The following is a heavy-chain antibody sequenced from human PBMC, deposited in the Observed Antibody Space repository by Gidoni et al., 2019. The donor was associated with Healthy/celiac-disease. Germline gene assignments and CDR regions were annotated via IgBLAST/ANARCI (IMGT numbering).Heavy chain of an antibody. Sequence: EVQLLESGGGLVQPGGSLRLSCAASGFPFSSYAMSWVRQAPGKGLGWVSAISGSGGSTYYADSVKGRFTISRDNSKNTLYLQMNSLRAEDTAVYYCAKGVVPAAIYYYGMDVWGQGTTVTVSS. CDR2: ISGSGGST. V-gene: IGHV3-23*01. D-gene: IGHD2-2*02. J-gene: IGHJ6*02. CDR1: GFPFSSYA. CDR3: AKGVVPAAIYYYGMDV.